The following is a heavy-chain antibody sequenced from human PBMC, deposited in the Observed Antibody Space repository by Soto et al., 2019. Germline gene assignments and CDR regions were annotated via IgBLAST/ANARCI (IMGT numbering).Heavy chain of an antibody. Sequence: SETLSLTCTVSGGSIRRSDYYWSWVRQLPGRGLEWIAYIYYSGSTFYNPSLMSRLAISVDTSRNQFSLSLTSVTAADTAVYYCARLESVTRSLGYFDYWGQGIRVTVYS. CDR2: IYYSGST. D-gene: IGHD7-27*01. CDR3: ARLESVTRSLGYFDY. CDR1: GGSIRRSDYY. J-gene: IGHJ4*02. V-gene: IGHV4-31*03.